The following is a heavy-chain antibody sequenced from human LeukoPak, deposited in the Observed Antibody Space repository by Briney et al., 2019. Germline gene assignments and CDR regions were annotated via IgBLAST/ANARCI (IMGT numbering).Heavy chain of an antibody. CDR2: VRGNGAKT. J-gene: IGHJ4*02. Sequence: GGSLRLSCVASGFTFDIYAMIWVRQAPGKGLEWVSGVRGNGAKTYNGDYAKGRFTISTDNSKNTAYLQMTSLRVEDTALYYCARSVPDYTRFDFWGQGALVTVSS. D-gene: IGHD4-11*01. CDR3: ARSVPDYTRFDF. V-gene: IGHV3-23*01. CDR1: GFTFDIYA.